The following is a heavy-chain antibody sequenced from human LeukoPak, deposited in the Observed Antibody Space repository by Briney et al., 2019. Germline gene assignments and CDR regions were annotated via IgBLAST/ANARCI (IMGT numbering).Heavy chain of an antibody. CDR1: GYTLTELS. CDR2: FDPEDGET. D-gene: IGHD2-2*01. J-gene: IGHJ2*01. Sequence: ASVKVSCKVSGYTLTELSMHWVRQAPGKGLEGMGGFDPEDGETIYAQKFQGRVTMTEDTSTDTAYMELSSLRSEDTAVYYCATRPIVVVPAAIGYWYFDLWGRGTLVTVSS. CDR3: ATRPIVVVPAAIGYWYFDL. V-gene: IGHV1-24*01.